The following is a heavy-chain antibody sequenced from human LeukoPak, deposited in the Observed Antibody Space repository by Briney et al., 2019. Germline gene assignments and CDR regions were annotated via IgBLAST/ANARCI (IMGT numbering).Heavy chain of an antibody. V-gene: IGHV3-30*18. J-gene: IGHJ4*02. D-gene: IGHD1-20*01. CDR1: GFTFSSYG. Sequence: GGSLRLSCAASGFTFSSYGMHWVRQAPGKGLEWVAVISYDGSNKYYADSVKGRFTISRDNSKNTLYLQMNSLRAEDTAVYYCAKGITGTRYYFDYWGQGTLVTVSS. CDR3: AKGITGTRYYFDY. CDR2: ISYDGSNK.